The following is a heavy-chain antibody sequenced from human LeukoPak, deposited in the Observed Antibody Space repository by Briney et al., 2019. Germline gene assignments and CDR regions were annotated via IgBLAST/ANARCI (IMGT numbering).Heavy chain of an antibody. D-gene: IGHD3-22*01. Sequence: ASVKVSCKASGYTFTSYGISWVRQAPGQGLEWMGWISAYNGNTNYAQKLQGRVTMTTDTSTNTAYMELRSLRSDDTAVYYCARDSFMIVVTKPDYWGQGTLVTVSS. V-gene: IGHV1-18*01. J-gene: IGHJ4*02. CDR2: ISAYNGNT. CDR1: GYTFTSYG. CDR3: ARDSFMIVVTKPDY.